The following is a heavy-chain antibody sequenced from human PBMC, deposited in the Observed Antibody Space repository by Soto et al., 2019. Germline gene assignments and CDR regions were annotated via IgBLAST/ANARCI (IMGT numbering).Heavy chain of an antibody. CDR1: GYTFTSYG. CDR3: ARDLYYYDSSGYEYFDY. V-gene: IGHV1-18*01. D-gene: IGHD3-22*01. J-gene: IGHJ4*02. Sequence: ASVKVSCKASGYTFTSYGISWVRQAPGQGLEWMGWISAYNGNTNYAQKLQGRVTMTTDTSTGTAYMELRSLRSDDTAVYYCARDLYYYDSSGYEYFDYWGQGTLVTVSS. CDR2: ISAYNGNT.